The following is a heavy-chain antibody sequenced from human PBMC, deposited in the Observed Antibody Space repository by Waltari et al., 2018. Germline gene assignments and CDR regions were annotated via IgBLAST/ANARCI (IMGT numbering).Heavy chain of an antibody. J-gene: IGHJ6*02. D-gene: IGHD4-4*01. Sequence: EVQLLESGGGLVQPGGSLRLSCAASGFTFSSSAMSWVRQAPGKGLEWVSAISGSGGSTYYADSVKGRFTIYRDNSKNTLYLQMNSLRAEDTAVYYCAKGGTTVTNYYYYGMDVWGQGTTVTVSS. CDR3: AKGGTTVTNYYYYGMDV. V-gene: IGHV3-23*01. CDR2: ISGSGGST. CDR1: GFTFSSSA.